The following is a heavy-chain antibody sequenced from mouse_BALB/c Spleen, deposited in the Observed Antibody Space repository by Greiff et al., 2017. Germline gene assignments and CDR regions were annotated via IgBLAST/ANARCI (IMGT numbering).Heavy chain of an antibody. V-gene: IGHV1S81*02. J-gene: IGHJ1*01. D-gene: IGHD2-4*01. Sequence: QVQLQQSGAELVKPGASVKLSCKASGYTFTSYYMYWVKQRPGQGLEWIGEINPSNGGTNFNEKFKSKATLTVDKSSSTAYMQLSSLTSEDSAVYYCTRSTMITYWYFDDWGAGTTVTVSS. CDR1: GYTFTSYY. CDR3: TRSTMITYWYFDD. CDR2: INPSNGGT.